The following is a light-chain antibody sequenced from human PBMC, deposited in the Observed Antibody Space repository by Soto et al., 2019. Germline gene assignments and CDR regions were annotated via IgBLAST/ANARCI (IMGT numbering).Light chain of an antibody. CDR3: QKYNSYLEA. CDR1: QSFTRW. J-gene: IGKJ1*01. V-gene: IGKV1-5*01. Sequence: IPMAPAASPPSASVRNRVTITCRASQSFTRWLAWYQQKPGKAPKLLIYDASNLEIGAPSRFSGSGSGTEFTLTISSLQPDDFATYYCQKYNSYLEAFGQGTKVDIK. CDR2: DAS.